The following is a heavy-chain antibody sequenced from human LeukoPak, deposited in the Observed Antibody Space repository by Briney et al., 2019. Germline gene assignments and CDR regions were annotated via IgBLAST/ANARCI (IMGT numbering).Heavy chain of an antibody. CDR1: GYTFTSYG. D-gene: IGHD3-22*01. Sequence: SVKVSCKASGYTFTSYGISWVRQAPGQGLEWMGGIIPIFGTANYAQKFQGRVTITADESTSTAYMELSSLRSEDTAVYYCARVRPYYYDSSGYYPFDPWGQGTLVTVSS. CDR3: ARVRPYYYDSSGYYPFDP. J-gene: IGHJ5*02. V-gene: IGHV1-69*13. CDR2: IIPIFGTA.